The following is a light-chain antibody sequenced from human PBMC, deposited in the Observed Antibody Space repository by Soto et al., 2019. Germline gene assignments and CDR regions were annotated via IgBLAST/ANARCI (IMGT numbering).Light chain of an antibody. CDR2: DVS. CDR3: SSYTSSSTPL. Sequence: QSALTQPASVSGSPGWSITISCTGTSSDVGAYNYVSWYQQYPGKAPKLMIYDVSNRPSGVSNRFSGSKSGNTASLTISGLQAEDEADYYCSSYTSSSTPLFGGGTKVTVL. J-gene: IGLJ2*01. V-gene: IGLV2-14*01. CDR1: SSDVGAYNY.